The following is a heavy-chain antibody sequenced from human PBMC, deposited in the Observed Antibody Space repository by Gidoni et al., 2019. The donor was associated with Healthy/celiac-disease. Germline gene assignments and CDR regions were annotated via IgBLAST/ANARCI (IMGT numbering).Heavy chain of an antibody. D-gene: IGHD2-15*01. CDR2: ISGSGGST. Sequence: EVQLLASGGGLVQPGGSLSLSCAASGFPFSSYSMSWVRQAPGYGLEEVSGISGSGGSTYYEDSVKGRFTISRDNSKNTLYLQMNSLRAEDTAVYYCAKASDCSGGSCLPYYYYYGMDVWGQGTTVTVSS. V-gene: IGHV3-23*01. J-gene: IGHJ6*02. CDR1: GFPFSSYS. CDR3: AKASDCSGGSCLPYYYYYGMDV.